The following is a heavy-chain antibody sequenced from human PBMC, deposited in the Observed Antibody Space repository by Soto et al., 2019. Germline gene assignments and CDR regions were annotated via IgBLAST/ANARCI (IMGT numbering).Heavy chain of an antibody. J-gene: IGHJ2*01. CDR2: IIPIFGTA. CDR3: ASTKYDSSAYYYWYLGL. V-gene: IGHV1-69*06. Sequence: QVELVQSGAEVKKPGSSVKVSCQASEDTFRNYAISWVRQAPGQGLEWMGGIIPIFGTANYAQKFQGRVKITADTSANTVYLELSSLRSEDTAVYYWASTKYDSSAYYYWYLGLWGRGTLVTVSS. D-gene: IGHD3-22*01. CDR1: EDTFRNYA.